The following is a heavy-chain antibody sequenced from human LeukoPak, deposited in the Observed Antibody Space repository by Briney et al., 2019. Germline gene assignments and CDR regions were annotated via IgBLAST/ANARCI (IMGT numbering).Heavy chain of an antibody. CDR3: ARGRPIYYDFWSGYPPYYFDY. CDR1: GGSFSGYY. Sequence: SETLSLTCAVYGGSFSGYYWSWIRQPPGKGLEWVGEINHSGSTNYNPSLKSRVTISVDTSKNQFSLKLSSVTAADTAVYYCARGRPIYYDFWSGYPPYYFDYWGQGTLVTVSS. CDR2: INHSGST. D-gene: IGHD3-3*01. J-gene: IGHJ4*02. V-gene: IGHV4-34*01.